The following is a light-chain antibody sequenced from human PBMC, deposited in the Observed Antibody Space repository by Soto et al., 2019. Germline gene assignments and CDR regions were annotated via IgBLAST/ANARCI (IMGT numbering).Light chain of an antibody. Sequence: QSVLTQPPSASGTPGQRVTISCSGSSSNIGSNTVNWYQQLPGTAPKLLIYSNNQRPSGVPDRFSGSKSCTSAALAISGLQSEDEADYYCAAWDDSLNGFYVFGTGTKLTVL. CDR3: AAWDDSLNGFYV. CDR1: SSNIGSNT. V-gene: IGLV1-44*01. J-gene: IGLJ1*01. CDR2: SNN.